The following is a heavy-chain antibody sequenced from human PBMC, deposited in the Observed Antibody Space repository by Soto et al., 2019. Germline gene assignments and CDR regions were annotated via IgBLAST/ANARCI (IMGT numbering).Heavy chain of an antibody. J-gene: IGHJ4*02. CDR1: GGTFSGYA. CDR3: ARAMYSSSWPSSLLH. CDR2: IIPIFGTA. D-gene: IGHD6-13*01. V-gene: IGHV1-69*01. Sequence: QVQLVQSGAEVQKPGSSVKVSCKASGGTFSGYAISWVRQAPGQGLEWMGGIIPIFGTANYAQKFQGRVTITADESTSTAYMELSSLRSEDTAVYYCARAMYSSSWPSSLLHWGQGTLVTVSS.